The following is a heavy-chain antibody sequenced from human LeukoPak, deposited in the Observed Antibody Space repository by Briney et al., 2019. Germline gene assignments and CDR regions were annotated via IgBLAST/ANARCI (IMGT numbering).Heavy chain of an antibody. CDR1: GFTFSSYS. Sequence: GGSLRLSCAAPGFTFSSYSMNWVRQAPGKGLEWVSSISSSSSYIYYADSVKGRFTISRDNAKNSLYLQMNSLRAEDTAVYYCARSFLSIAAAATDYWGQGTLVTVSS. D-gene: IGHD6-13*01. CDR2: ISSSSSYI. CDR3: ARSFLSIAAAATDY. V-gene: IGHV3-21*01. J-gene: IGHJ4*02.